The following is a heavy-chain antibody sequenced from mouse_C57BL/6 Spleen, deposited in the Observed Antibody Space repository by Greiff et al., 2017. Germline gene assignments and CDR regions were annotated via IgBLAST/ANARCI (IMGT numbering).Heavy chain of an antibody. V-gene: IGHV2-2*01. J-gene: IGHJ3*01. CDR1: GFSLTSYG. CDR2: IWSGGST. Sequence: VQLQESGPGLVQPSQSLSITCTVSGFSLTSYGVHWVRQSPGKGLEWLGVIWSGGSTDYNAAFISRLSISKDNSKSQVFFKMNSLQADDTAIYYCARNHYSNPAWFAYWGQGTLVTVSA. CDR3: ARNHYSNPAWFAY. D-gene: IGHD2-5*01.